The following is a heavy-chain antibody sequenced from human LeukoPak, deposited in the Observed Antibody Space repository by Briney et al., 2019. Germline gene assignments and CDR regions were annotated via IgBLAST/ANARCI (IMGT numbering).Heavy chain of an antibody. V-gene: IGHV3-48*03. CDR3: ARETYYYDSSGYYNYYYGMDV. CDR1: GFTFSSYE. D-gene: IGHD3-22*01. Sequence: GGSLRLYCAASGFTFSSYEMNWVRQAQGKGLEGVSYISSSGSTKYYADSVKGRFTISRDNAKNSLYLQMNSLRAEDTAVYYCARETYYYDSSGYYNYYYGMDVWGQGTTVTVSS. CDR2: ISSSGSTK. J-gene: IGHJ6*02.